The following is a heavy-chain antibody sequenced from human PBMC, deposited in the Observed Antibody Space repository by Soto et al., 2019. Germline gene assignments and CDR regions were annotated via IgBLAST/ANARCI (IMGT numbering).Heavy chain of an antibody. CDR3: ARDTRPYSGSYYPPSYYYYYGMDV. D-gene: IGHD1-26*01. CDR1: GFTFSSYS. V-gene: IGHV3-21*01. CDR2: ISSSIYI. Sequence: GGSLRLSCAASGFTFSSYSMNWVRQAPGKGLEWVASISSSIYIYYADSVKGRFTISRDNAKNSLYLQMNSLRAEDTAVYYCARDTRPYSGSYYPPSYYYYYGMDVRGQGTTVTVSS. J-gene: IGHJ6*02.